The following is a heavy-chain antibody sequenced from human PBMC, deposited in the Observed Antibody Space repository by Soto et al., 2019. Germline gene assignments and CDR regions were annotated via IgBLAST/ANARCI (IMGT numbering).Heavy chain of an antibody. CDR2: ISHTGTT. J-gene: IGHJ4*02. CDR3: ARDIAVPRTRGFDF. V-gene: IGHV4-4*02. D-gene: IGHD6-19*01. Sequence: QVQLQESGPGLVKPSGTLSLTCAVSGGSISDNWWSWVRQPPGKGLEWIVEISHTGTTHYNPSLWSRVTISIDRSKYPFSLNLSSVTAADTAVYYCARDIAVPRTRGFDFWGQGTLVTVFS. CDR1: GGSISDNW.